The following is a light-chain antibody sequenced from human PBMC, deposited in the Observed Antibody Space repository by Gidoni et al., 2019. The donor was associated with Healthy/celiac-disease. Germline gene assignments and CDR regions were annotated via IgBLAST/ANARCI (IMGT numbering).Light chain of an antibody. J-gene: IGKJ4*01. CDR2: DAS. V-gene: IGKV1-5*01. CDR3: QQYNSFALT. Sequence: DIQMTQSPSTLSASVGDRVTITCRASQSISSWLAWYQQKPGKAPKLLIYDASSLESGVPSRFSGSGSGTEFTLTISSLQPDDFATYYCQQYNSFALTFGGGTKVEIK. CDR1: QSISSW.